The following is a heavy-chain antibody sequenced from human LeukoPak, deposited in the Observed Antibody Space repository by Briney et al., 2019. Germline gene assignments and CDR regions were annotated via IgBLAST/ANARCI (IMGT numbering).Heavy chain of an antibody. V-gene: IGHV1-18*01. Sequence: ASVKVSCKASGYTFTSYGISWVRQAPGQGLEWMGWISAYNGNTNYAQKLQGRVTMTTDTSTSTAYMELRSLISDDTAVYYCARSMGSSWYGSWFDPWGQGTLVTVSS. CDR1: GYTFTSYG. J-gene: IGHJ5*02. D-gene: IGHD6-13*01. CDR2: ISAYNGNT. CDR3: ARSMGSSWYGSWFDP.